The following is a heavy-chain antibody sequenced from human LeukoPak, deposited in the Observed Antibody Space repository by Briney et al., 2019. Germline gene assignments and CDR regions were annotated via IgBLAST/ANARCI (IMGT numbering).Heavy chain of an antibody. CDR3: ARGLRMGEFPPAY. Sequence: SETLSLTCAVYGGSFSGYYWSWIRQPPGKGLEWIGEINHSGSTNYNPSLKSRVTISLDTSKNQFSLNLSSVTAADTAVYFCARGLRMGEFPPAYWGQGTLVTVSS. CDR2: INHSGST. V-gene: IGHV4-34*01. J-gene: IGHJ4*02. D-gene: IGHD3-16*01. CDR1: GGSFSGYY.